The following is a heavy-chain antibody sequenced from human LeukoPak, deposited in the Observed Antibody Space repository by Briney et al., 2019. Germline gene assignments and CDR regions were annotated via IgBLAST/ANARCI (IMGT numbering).Heavy chain of an antibody. V-gene: IGHV3-21*04. CDR2: ISSGSRDI. Sequence: GGSLRLSCAASGFTFSTYTMNWVRQAPGKGLEWVSSISSGSRDIYYADSEKGRFTISRDNAKNSLYLQMNSLRAEDTAVYYCARGGYSYGQSFDNWGQGTLVTVSS. CDR1: GFTFSTYT. D-gene: IGHD5-18*01. J-gene: IGHJ4*02. CDR3: ARGGYSYGQSFDN.